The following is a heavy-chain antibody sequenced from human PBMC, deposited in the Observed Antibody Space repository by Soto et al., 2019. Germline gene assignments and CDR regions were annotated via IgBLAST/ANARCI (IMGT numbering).Heavy chain of an antibody. D-gene: IGHD3-10*01. CDR3: ARSPSMVRGVIMDY. CDR2: IYYSGST. CDR1: GGSISSYY. Sequence: PSETLSLTCTVSGGSISSYYWSWIRQPPGKGLEWIGYIYYSGSTNYNPSFKSRVTISVDTSKNQFSLKLSSMTAADAAVYYCARSPSMVRGVIMDYWGQGTLVTVSS. V-gene: IGHV4-59*08. J-gene: IGHJ4*02.